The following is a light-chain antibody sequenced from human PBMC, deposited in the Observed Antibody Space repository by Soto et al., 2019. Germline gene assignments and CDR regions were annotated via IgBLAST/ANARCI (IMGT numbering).Light chain of an antibody. J-gene: IGKJ3*01. CDR2: GAS. CDR3: QHYINLPPST. CDR1: QDIMTS. Sequence: DIQMTQSPSSLSASVGARVSITCQASQDIMTSLSWFQHKPGRAPKLLIYGASYLETGLPSRFRESVSETDFTFTITSLQPEDIATYYCQHYINLPPSTFRPRTIVHI. V-gene: IGKV1-33*01.